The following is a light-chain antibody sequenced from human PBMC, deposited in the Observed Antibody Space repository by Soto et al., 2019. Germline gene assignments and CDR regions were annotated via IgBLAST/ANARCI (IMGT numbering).Light chain of an antibody. CDR3: QQRSNWQGAT. CDR1: QSVSSY. V-gene: IGKV3-11*01. CDR2: DAS. Sequence: EIVVTQSPATLSLSPGERATLSCRASQSVSSYLAWYQQKSGQAPRLLIYDASNRATGIPARFSGSGSGTDFTLTISSLEPEDFAVYYCQQRSNWQGATFGGGTKVDIK. J-gene: IGKJ4*01.